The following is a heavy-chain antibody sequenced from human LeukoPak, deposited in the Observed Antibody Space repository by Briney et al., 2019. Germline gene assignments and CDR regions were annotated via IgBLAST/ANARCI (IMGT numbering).Heavy chain of an antibody. V-gene: IGHV1-8*02. D-gene: IGHD5-24*01. CDR3: ARWLQAWIDY. CDR1: GYTFTGYF. J-gene: IGHJ4*02. Sequence: ASVKVSCKASGYTFTGYFMHWVRQAPGQGLEWMGWMNPNSGNTGYAQKFQGRVTMTRNTSISTAYMELSSLRSEDTAVYYCARWLQAWIDYWGQGTLVTVSS. CDR2: MNPNSGNT.